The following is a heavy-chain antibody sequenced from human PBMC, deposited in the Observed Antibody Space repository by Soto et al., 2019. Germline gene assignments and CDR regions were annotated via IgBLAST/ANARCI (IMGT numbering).Heavy chain of an antibody. J-gene: IGHJ3*02. Sequence: QVQLQESGPGLVKPSQTLSLTCTVSGGSISSGGYYWSWIRQHPGKGLEWIGYIYYSGSTYYNPSLKSRVTISVDTSKNQFSLKLSSVTAADTAVYYCARDGGDIVVPPWAFDIWGQGTMVTVSS. CDR3: ARDGGDIVVPPWAFDI. CDR2: IYYSGST. CDR1: GGSISSGGYY. D-gene: IGHD2-15*01. V-gene: IGHV4-31*03.